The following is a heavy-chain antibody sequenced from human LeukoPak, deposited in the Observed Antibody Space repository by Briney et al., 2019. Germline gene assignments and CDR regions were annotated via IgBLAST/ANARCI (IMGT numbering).Heavy chain of an antibody. V-gene: IGHV4-31*02. CDR3: ARDGRGFGESGFDI. J-gene: IGHJ3*02. CDR2: IYYSGSS. D-gene: IGHD3-10*01. CDR1: GFTVSSNY. Sequence: LTLSCAASGFTVSSNYMSWTRQHPGEGREWMVYIYYSGSSYYATSLKSRVTLSGDTSKNQLSLKVSSVTAADRAVYCCARDGRGFGESGFDIWGQGTKVTVSS.